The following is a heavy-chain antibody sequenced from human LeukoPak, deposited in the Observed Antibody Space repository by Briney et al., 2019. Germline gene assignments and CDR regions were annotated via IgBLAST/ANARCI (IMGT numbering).Heavy chain of an antibody. CDR1: GFTFDDYG. D-gene: IGHD3-10*01. CDR3: ARELGNYYGSGSYPWCDP. V-gene: IGHV3-20*01. Sequence: GGSLRLSCVVSGFTFDDYGMSWVRQAPGKGLEWVSGINWNGGSTGYADSVKGRFTISRDNVKNSLYLQMNSLRAEDTALYHCARELGNYYGSGSYPWCDPWGQGTLVTVSS. CDR2: INWNGGST. J-gene: IGHJ5*02.